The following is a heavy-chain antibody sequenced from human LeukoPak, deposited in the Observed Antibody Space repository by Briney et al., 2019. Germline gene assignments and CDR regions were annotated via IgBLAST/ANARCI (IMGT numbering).Heavy chain of an antibody. D-gene: IGHD6-6*01. CDR2: ISSSSSHI. Sequence: PGGSLRLSCAASGFTFSSYSMNWVRQAPGKGLEWVSSISSSSSHIYYADSVKGRFTISRDNAKNSLYLQMNSLRAEDTAVYYCASPNPRIAARPYYYYYMDVWGKGTTVTVSS. CDR1: GFTFSSYS. J-gene: IGHJ6*03. V-gene: IGHV3-21*01. CDR3: ASPNPRIAARPYYYYYMDV.